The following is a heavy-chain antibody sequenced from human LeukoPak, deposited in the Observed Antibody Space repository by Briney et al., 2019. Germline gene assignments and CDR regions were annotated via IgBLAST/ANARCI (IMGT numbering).Heavy chain of an antibody. D-gene: IGHD6-6*01. V-gene: IGHV3-23*01. CDR1: DFSFITYA. Sequence: GGSLRLSCAGSDFSFITYAMSWVRQAPGKGLEWVSTITGRGDATYYADSVKGRFTISRDNSENTFYLQMNSLSAADTGIYYCAKGFVEPRPHYFDYWGQGTLVTVSS. J-gene: IGHJ4*02. CDR3: AKGFVEPRPHYFDY. CDR2: ITGRGDAT.